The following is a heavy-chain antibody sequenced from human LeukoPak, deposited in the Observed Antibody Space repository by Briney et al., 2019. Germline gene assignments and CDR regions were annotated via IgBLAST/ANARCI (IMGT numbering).Heavy chain of an antibody. D-gene: IGHD2-15*01. CDR1: GFTVSRNY. CDR2: IYSGGTT. CDR3: ARSNVVQCFDY. J-gene: IGHJ4*02. Sequence: GGSLRLSCAASGFTVSRNYMSWVRQAPGKGLEWVSVIYSGGTTYYADSVKGRFTLSRDNAKNTLYLQMNSLRAEDTAVYYCARSNVVQCFDYWGQGTLVTVSS. V-gene: IGHV3-53*01.